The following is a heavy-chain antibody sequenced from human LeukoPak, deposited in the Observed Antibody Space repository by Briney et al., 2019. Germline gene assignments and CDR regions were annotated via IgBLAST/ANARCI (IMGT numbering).Heavy chain of an antibody. CDR2: IYTSGST. D-gene: IGHD2-2*01. Sequence: SQTLSLTCTVSGSSISSGSYYWSWIRQPAGKGLEWIGRIYTSGSTNYNPSLKSRVTISVDTSKNQLSLKLSSVTAADTAVYYCARGWGYCSSTSCWSDAFDIWGQGTMVTVSS. J-gene: IGHJ3*02. CDR3: ARGWGYCSSTSCWSDAFDI. CDR1: GSSISSGSYY. V-gene: IGHV4-61*02.